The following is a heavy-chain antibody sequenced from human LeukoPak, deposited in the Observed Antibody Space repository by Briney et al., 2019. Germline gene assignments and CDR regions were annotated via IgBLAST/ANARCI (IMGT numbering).Heavy chain of an antibody. CDR1: GLSFSTYS. D-gene: IGHD3-10*01. CDR3: VSETLMVRGVIIDTYYDYYAMDV. J-gene: IGHJ6*04. CDR2: IISSSNYI. V-gene: IGHV3-21*01. Sequence: GGSLRLFCPASGLSFSTYSMNWVRQAPGQGRGWVSSIISSSNYIYYADSVKGRFTISRDDAKNSLYLQMNSLRAEDTAVYYCVSETLMVRGVIIDTYYDYYAMDVWGKGTTVTVSS.